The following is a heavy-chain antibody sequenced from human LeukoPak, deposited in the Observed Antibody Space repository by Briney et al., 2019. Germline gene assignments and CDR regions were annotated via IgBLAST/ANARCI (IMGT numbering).Heavy chain of an antibody. J-gene: IGHJ4*02. CDR1: GGSISSSSYY. Sequence: AETLSLTCTVSGGSISSSSYYWGWIRQPPGKGLEWIGSIYYSGSTYYNPSLKSRVTISVDTSKNQFSLTLSSVTAADTAVYYCARDLQTWEPQRDYWGQGTPVTVSS. CDR2: IYYSGST. CDR3: ARDLQTWEPQRDY. V-gene: IGHV4-39*07. D-gene: IGHD1-26*01.